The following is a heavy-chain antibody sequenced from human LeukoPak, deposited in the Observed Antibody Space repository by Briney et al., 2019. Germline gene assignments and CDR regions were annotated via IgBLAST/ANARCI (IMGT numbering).Heavy chain of an antibody. CDR2: ISGSGGNT. J-gene: IGHJ4*02. CDR3: AKLVGATTGIDY. CDR1: GFIFSLYV. D-gene: IGHD1-26*01. V-gene: IGHV3-23*01. Sequence: GGPLRLSCAASGFIFSLYVVRGVRKSPGKGLECVSDISGSGGNTHYADSVKGRFTISRENSQNTLYLQMNSLSAEDTAVYYCAKLVGATTGIDYWGQGTLVTVSS.